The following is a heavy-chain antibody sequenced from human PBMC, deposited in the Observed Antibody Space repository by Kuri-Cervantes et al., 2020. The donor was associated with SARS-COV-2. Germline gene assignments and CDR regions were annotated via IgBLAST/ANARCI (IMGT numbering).Heavy chain of an antibody. V-gene: IGHV3-53*04. CDR2: IYSGGST. D-gene: IGHD6-6*01. CDR1: GFTVSSNY. CDR3: ARGHRPRVIAARTQKRLYYYYMDV. Sequence: GGSLRLSCAASGFTVSSNYMSWVRQAPGKGLEWVSVIYSGGSTYYADSVKGQFTISRHNSKNTLYLQMNSLRAEDTAVYYCARGHRPRVIAARTQKRLYYYYMDVWGKGTTVTVSS. J-gene: IGHJ6*03.